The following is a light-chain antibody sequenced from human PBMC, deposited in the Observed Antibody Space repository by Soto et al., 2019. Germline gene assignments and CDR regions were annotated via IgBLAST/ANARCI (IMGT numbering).Light chain of an antibody. J-gene: IGKJ1*01. CDR2: AAS. CDR1: ESIRDF. CDR3: QQYNSYWT. V-gene: IGKV1-39*01. Sequence: DIQMTQSPSSLSASVGDRVTITCRASESIRDFLSWYQQKPRKPPQLLIFAASTLQHGVPSRFSGSASGTDFTLTISSLQPEDFAAYYCQQYNSYWTFGQGTKVEIK.